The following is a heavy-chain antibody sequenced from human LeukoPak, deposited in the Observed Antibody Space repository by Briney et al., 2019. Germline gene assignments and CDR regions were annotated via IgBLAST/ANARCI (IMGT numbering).Heavy chain of an antibody. CDR1: GFTFSSYS. Sequence: GGSLRLSCAASGFTFSSYSMNWVRQAPGKGLEWVSSISSSSSYIYYADSVKGRFTISRDNAKNSLYLQMNSLRAEDTAVYYCARDGSGSYLRYYFDYWGQGTLVTVSS. V-gene: IGHV3-21*01. CDR2: ISSSSSYI. J-gene: IGHJ4*02. CDR3: ARDGSGSYLRYYFDY. D-gene: IGHD3-10*01.